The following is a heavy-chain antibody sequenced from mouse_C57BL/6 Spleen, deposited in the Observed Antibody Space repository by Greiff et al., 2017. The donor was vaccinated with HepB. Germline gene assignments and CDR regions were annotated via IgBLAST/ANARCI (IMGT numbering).Heavy chain of an antibody. CDR1: GFTFSSYA. Sequence: EVMLVESGEGLVKPGGSLKLSCAASGFTFSSYAMSWVRQTPEQRLEWVAYISSGGDYTYYADTVKGRFTITRDNARNTLYLQMGSLKSEDTAMYYCTRIFYYYGSSFFDYWGQGTTLTVSS. CDR3: TRIFYYYGSSFFDY. V-gene: IGHV5-9-1*02. D-gene: IGHD1-1*01. J-gene: IGHJ2*01. CDR2: ISSGGDYT.